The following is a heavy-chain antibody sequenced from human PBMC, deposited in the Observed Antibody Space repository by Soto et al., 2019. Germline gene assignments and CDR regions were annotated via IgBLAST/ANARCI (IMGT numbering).Heavy chain of an antibody. CDR3: ARLDYSNSPYYYYYMDV. V-gene: IGHV4-59*01. D-gene: IGHD4-4*01. Sequence: ETLSLPCTVSDPSISSYYWSWIRQPPGTGLEWIGYIYYSGSTHYNPSLKSRVTISVDTAKDQFSLKLSSVTAADTAVYYCARLDYSNSPYYYYYMDVWGKGTTVTVSS. CDR2: IYYSGST. CDR1: DPSISSYY. J-gene: IGHJ6*03.